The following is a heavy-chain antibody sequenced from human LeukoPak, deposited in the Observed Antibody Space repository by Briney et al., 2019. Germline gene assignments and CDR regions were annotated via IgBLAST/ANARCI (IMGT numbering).Heavy chain of an antibody. Sequence: GGSLRLSCAASGFTFSSYAMSWVRQAPGKGLEWVSAISGSGGSTYYADSVKGRFTISRDNSKNTLYLQMNSLRAEDTAVYHCAKDQGFTRPYGMDVWGQGTTVTVSS. CDR3: AKDQGFTRPYGMDV. V-gene: IGHV3-23*01. CDR2: ISGSGGST. CDR1: GFTFSSYA. J-gene: IGHJ6*02.